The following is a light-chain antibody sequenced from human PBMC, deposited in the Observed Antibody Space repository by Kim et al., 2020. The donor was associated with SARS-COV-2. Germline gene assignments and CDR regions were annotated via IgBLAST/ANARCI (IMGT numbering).Light chain of an antibody. Sequence: ASVGNRVTITCRSSQDIRHDLGWYQQNPGSAPKRLIYGASSLQSGVPSRFRGSGSGTEFTLTISSLQPEDFATYFCLQHNTYPITFGQGTRLEIK. CDR2: GAS. V-gene: IGKV1-17*01. CDR3: LQHNTYPIT. J-gene: IGKJ5*01. CDR1: QDIRHD.